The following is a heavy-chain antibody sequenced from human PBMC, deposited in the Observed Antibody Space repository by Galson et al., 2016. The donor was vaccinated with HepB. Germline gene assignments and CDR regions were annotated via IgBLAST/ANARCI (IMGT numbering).Heavy chain of an antibody. CDR1: GFSFSSSA. Sequence: SLRLSCAASGFSFSSSAMHWVRQAPGKGLEWVAVISYDGSNKYYADSVKGRFTISRDNSKNTLYLQMNSLRAEDTAVYYCAKPACSSTSCYQDWFDPWGQGTLVTVSS. J-gene: IGHJ5*02. CDR3: AKPACSSTSCYQDWFDP. V-gene: IGHV3-30*18. CDR2: ISYDGSNK. D-gene: IGHD2-2*01.